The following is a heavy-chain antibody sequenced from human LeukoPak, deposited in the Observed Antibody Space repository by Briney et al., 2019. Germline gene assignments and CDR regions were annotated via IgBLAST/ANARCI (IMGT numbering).Heavy chain of an antibody. J-gene: IGHJ4*02. D-gene: IGHD3-10*01. CDR2: INHSGST. CDR1: GGSFSGYY. Sequence: SETLSLTCAVYGGSFSGYYWSWIRQPPGKGLEWIGEINHSGSTNYNPSLRSRVTISVDTSKNQFSLKLSSVTAADTAVYYCARGLTRGPYYFDYWGQGTLVTVSS. V-gene: IGHV4-34*01. CDR3: ARGLTRGPYYFDY.